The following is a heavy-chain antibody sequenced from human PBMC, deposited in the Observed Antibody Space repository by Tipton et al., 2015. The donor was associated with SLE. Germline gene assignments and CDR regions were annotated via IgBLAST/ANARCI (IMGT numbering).Heavy chain of an antibody. CDR3: ARHGPNGYYFVY. J-gene: IGHJ4*02. V-gene: IGHV4-34*01. Sequence: LRLSCAVYGGSFSNYFWTWIRQPPGKGLEWIGEIHHSGITNYNPSLKSRVTISLDTSKNQFSLKLSSVTAADTAVYYCARHGPNGYYFVYWGQGTLVTVSS. CDR2: IHHSGIT. CDR1: GGSFSNYF. D-gene: IGHD2-8*01.